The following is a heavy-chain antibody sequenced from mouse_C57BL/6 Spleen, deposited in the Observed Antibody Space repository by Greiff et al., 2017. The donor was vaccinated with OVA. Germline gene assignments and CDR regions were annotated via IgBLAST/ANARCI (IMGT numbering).Heavy chain of an antibody. CDR1: GFTFSSYA. J-gene: IGHJ4*01. CDR3: ARATVVGGGYAMDY. D-gene: IGHD1-1*01. V-gene: IGHV5-4*01. Sequence: VQLKESGGGLVKPGGSLKLSCAASGFTFSSYAMSWVRQTPEKRLEWVATISDGGSYTYYPDNVKGRFTISRDNAKNNLYLQMSHLKSEDTAMYYCARATVVGGGYAMDYWGQGTSVTVSS. CDR2: ISDGGSYT.